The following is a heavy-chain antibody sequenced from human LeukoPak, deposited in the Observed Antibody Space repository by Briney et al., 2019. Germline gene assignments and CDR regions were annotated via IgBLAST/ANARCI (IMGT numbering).Heavy chain of an antibody. Sequence: SETLSLTCAVYGGPFSGYYWSWIRQPPGKGLEWFGEINHSGSTNYNPSLNSRVTISVDTSKDQFSLKLSSVTAADTAVYYCARGYHGPYYYDSSGQYGDWGQGTLVTVSS. D-gene: IGHD3-22*01. CDR2: INHSGST. CDR3: ARGYHGPYYYDSSGQYGD. V-gene: IGHV4-34*01. J-gene: IGHJ4*02. CDR1: GGPFSGYY.